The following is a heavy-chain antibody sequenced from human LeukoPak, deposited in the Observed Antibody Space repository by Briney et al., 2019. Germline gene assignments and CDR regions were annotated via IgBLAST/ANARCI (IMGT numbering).Heavy chain of an antibody. Sequence: SETLSLTCTVSGGSISSGSYYWSWIRQPAGKGLEWIGRIYTSGSTNYNPSLKSRVTISVDTSKNQSSLKLSSVTAADTAVYYCARAPAIVVVPAANYYYYGMDVWGQGTTVTVSS. CDR2: IYTSGST. D-gene: IGHD2-2*01. CDR3: ARAPAIVVVPAANYYYYGMDV. CDR1: GGSISSGSYY. V-gene: IGHV4-61*02. J-gene: IGHJ6*02.